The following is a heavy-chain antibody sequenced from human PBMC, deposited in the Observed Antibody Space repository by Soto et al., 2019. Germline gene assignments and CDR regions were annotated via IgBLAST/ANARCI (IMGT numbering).Heavy chain of an antibody. CDR3: ARAPGELRFLEWLPHFDY. D-gene: IGHD3-3*01. V-gene: IGHV4-30-4*01. J-gene: IGHJ4*02. CDR1: GGSISSGDYY. Sequence: SETLSLTCTVSGGSISSGDYYWSWIRQPPGKGLEWIGYIYYSGSTYYNPSLKSRVTISVDTSKNQFSLKLSSVTAADTAVYYCARAPGELRFLEWLPHFDYWGQGTLVTVSS. CDR2: IYYSGST.